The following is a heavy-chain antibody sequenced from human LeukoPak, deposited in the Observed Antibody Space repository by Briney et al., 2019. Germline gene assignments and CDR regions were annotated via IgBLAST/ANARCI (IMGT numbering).Heavy chain of an antibody. CDR2: IYPGDSDT. CDR1: GYSFTSYW. J-gene: IGHJ1*01. CDR3: ARLPLSGGSFAEYFQH. V-gene: IGHV5-51*01. Sequence: GESLKISCKGSGYSFTSYWIGWVRQMAGKGLEWMGIIYPGDSDTRYNPSFQGQVTISADKSISTAYPQWSNLKASDTAMYYCARLPLSGGSFAEYFQHWGQGTLVTVSS. D-gene: IGHD2-15*01.